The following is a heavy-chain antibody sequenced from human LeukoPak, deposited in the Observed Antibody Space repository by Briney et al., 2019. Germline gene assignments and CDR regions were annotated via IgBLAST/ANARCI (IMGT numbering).Heavy chain of an antibody. CDR2: INHSGST. D-gene: IGHD2-2*01. J-gene: IGHJ4*02. V-gene: IGHV4-34*01. CDR1: GGSFSGYY. CDR3: ARARPCSSTSCYVDY. Sequence: PSETLSLTCAVYGGSFSGYYWNWIRQPPGKGLEWIGEINHSGSTNYNPSLKSRVTISVDTSKNQFSLKLSSVTAADTAVYYCARARPCSSTSCYVDYWGQGTLVTVSS.